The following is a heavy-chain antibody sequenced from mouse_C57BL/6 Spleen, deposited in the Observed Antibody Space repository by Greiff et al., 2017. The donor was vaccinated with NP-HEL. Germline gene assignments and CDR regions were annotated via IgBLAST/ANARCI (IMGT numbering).Heavy chain of an antibody. CDR2: INPYNGDT. CDR1: GYSFTGYF. J-gene: IGHJ2*01. CDR3: AREDYYGSSYKFDY. Sequence: VQLQQSGPELVKPGDSVKISCKASGYSFTGYFMNWVMQSHGKSLEWIGSINPYNGDTFYNQKFKGKATLTVDKSSSTAHMELRSLTSEDSAVYYCAREDYYGSSYKFDYWGQGTTLTVSS. V-gene: IGHV1-20*01. D-gene: IGHD1-1*01.